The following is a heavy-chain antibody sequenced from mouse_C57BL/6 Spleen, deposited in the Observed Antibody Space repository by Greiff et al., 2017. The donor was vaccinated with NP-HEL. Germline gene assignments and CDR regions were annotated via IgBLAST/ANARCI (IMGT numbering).Heavy chain of an antibody. CDR2: INPSSGYT. D-gene: IGHD1-1*01. CDR1: GYTFTSYT. Sequence: QVQLQQSGAELARPGASVKMSCKASGYTFTSYTMHWVKQRPGPGLEWIGYINPSSGYTTYNQKFKDKATLTADKSSSTAYMQLSSLTSEDSAVYYCARDDYGSSYDWFAYWGQGTLVTVSA. V-gene: IGHV1-4*01. J-gene: IGHJ3*01. CDR3: ARDDYGSSYDWFAY.